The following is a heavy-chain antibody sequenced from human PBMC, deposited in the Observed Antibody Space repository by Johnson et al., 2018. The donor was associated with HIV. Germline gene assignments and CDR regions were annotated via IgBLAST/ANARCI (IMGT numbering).Heavy chain of an antibody. CDR2: INWNGGST. D-gene: IGHD3-22*01. Sequence: VQLVESGGGLIQPGGSLRLSCAASGFTVSSNYMSWVRQAPGKGLEWVSAINWNGGSTTYADSVKGRFIISRDNAKNSLYLQMNSLRAEDTALYYCARGFVRITMILVADAFDIWGQGTMVTVSS. CDR3: ARGFVRITMILVADAFDI. CDR1: GFTVSSNY. J-gene: IGHJ3*02. V-gene: IGHV3-53*01.